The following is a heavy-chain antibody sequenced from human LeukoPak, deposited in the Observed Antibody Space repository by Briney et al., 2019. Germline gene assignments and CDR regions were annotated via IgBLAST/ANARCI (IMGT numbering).Heavy chain of an antibody. Sequence: ASVKVSCKASGYTFSGYYLHWVRQAPGQGLEWMGWINPNSGGTNSAQKFQGRVTMTRDTSISTAYMELSRLRSDDTAVYYCARGGRYSSSFNYWGQGTLVTVSS. V-gene: IGHV1-2*02. J-gene: IGHJ4*02. CDR3: ARGGRYSSSFNY. CDR1: GYTFSGYY. D-gene: IGHD6-13*01. CDR2: INPNSGGT.